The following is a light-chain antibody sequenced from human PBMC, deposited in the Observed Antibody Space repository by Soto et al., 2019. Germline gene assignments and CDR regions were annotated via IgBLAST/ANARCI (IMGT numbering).Light chain of an antibody. CDR3: AVWDDSLNGWV. CDR2: SND. Sequence: QAVVTQPPSASGTPGQRVTISCSGSGSNIGTNAVNWCQQLPGTAPRLLIYSNDQRPPGVPDRFSGSKSGTSASLGISGLQSEDEADYFCAVWDDSLNGWVFGGGTKLTVL. CDR1: GSNIGTNA. J-gene: IGLJ3*02. V-gene: IGLV1-44*01.